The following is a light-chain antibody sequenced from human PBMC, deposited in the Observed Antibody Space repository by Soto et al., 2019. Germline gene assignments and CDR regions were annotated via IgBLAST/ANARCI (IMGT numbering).Light chain of an antibody. Sequence: QSVLTQPPSASGTPGQRVTISCSGSSSNIGTNTVNWYQHLPGTAPKLLIYSNNQRPSGVPDRFYGSKYATSASLAISGLQSEDEADYYCASWDDSLNGPVFGGGTKVTVL. CDR1: SSNIGTNT. CDR3: ASWDDSLNGPV. V-gene: IGLV1-44*01. J-gene: IGLJ2*01. CDR2: SNN.